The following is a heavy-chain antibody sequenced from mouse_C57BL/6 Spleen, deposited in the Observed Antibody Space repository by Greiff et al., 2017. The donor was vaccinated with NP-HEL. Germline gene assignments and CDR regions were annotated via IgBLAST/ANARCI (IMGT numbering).Heavy chain of an antibody. CDR1: GFTFTSYW. Sequence: QVQLQQPGAELVQPGASVKLSCKASGFTFTSYWMQWVNQRPGQGLEWIGEIDTSASYTKYNQKFTGQATLTVDTSSSTAYMQLSSLASDDSAVYYCARQGIYYYAVNWYFDVWGTGTTVTVSS. J-gene: IGHJ1*03. CDR3: ARQGIYYYAVNWYFDV. V-gene: IGHV1-50*01. D-gene: IGHD1-1*01. CDR2: IDTSASYT.